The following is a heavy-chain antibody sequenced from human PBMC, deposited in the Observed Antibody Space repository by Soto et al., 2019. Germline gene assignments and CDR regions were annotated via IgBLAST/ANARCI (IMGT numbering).Heavy chain of an antibody. CDR2: IDPSDSYT. CDR3: ARANSSSWSRPEY. V-gene: IGHV5-10-1*01. J-gene: IGHJ4*02. D-gene: IGHD6-13*01. Sequence: PGESLKISCKGSGYSFTSYWISWVRQMPGKGLEWMGRIDPSDSYTNYSPSFQGHVTISADKSISTAYLQWSSLKASDTAMYYCARANSSSWSRPEYWGQGTLVTVSS. CDR1: GYSFTSYW.